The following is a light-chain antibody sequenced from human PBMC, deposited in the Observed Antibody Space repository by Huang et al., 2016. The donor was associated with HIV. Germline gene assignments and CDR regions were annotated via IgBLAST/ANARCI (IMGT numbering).Light chain of an antibody. V-gene: IGKV2-30*02. Sequence: DVVMTQSPLSLPVTPGQPASISCRSSQSLVHSDGNTYVNWFHQRPGQSPRRLIYKVSNRDSGVPDRFVGSGSGPDFTLKISRVEAEDVGVYYCMQATNWPYTFGQGTKLEIK. CDR1: QSLVHSDGNTY. J-gene: IGKJ2*01. CDR2: KVS. CDR3: MQATNWPYT.